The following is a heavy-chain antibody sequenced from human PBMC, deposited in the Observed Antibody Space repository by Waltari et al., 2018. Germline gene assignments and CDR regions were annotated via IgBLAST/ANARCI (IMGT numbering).Heavy chain of an antibody. D-gene: IGHD3-3*02. V-gene: IGHV4-39*01. J-gene: IGHJ5*02. CDR3: ARFSKSANWIDP. Sequence: QLQLQESGPGLVKPSETLSLPCTVPGGSISRSRSYWGWIRQPPGKGLEWIGSISYSGSTYYNTSLMSRVTISVDTSKNQFSLKLTSVIAAETAVFYCARFSKSANWIDPWGQGTLVTVSS. CDR1: GGSISRSRSY. CDR2: ISYSGST.